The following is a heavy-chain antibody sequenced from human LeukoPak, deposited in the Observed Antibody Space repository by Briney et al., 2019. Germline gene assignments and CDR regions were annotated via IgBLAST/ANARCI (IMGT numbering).Heavy chain of an antibody. J-gene: IGHJ4*02. V-gene: IGHV3-72*01. CDR3: ARAVRYGSGSYLLYYFDY. Sequence: PGGSLRPSCAASGFTFSDHYMDWVRQAPGKGLEWVGRTRNKANSYTTEYAASVKGRFTISRDDSKNSLYLQMNSLKTEDTAVYYCARAVRYGSGSYLLYYFDYWGQGTLVTVSS. CDR2: TRNKANSYTT. D-gene: IGHD3-10*01. CDR1: GFTFSDHY.